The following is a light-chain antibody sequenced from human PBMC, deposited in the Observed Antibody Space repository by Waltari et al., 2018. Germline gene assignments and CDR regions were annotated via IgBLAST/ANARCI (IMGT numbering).Light chain of an antibody. CDR3: ALYIGSGIWV. V-gene: IGLV8-61*01. CDR1: SGSLSTTSS. CDR2: KAN. Sequence: QTVVTQEPSLSVSPGGTVTFTCALSSGSLSTTSSLTWYQLTPGQAPRTRVYKANARSSGVPDLFSGSILGNTAALSITVAQADDESDYYCALYIGSGIWVFGGGTRLAVL. J-gene: IGLJ3*02.